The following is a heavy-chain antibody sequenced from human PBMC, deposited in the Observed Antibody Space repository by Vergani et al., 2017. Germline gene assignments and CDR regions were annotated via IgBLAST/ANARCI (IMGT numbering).Heavy chain of an antibody. J-gene: IGHJ4*02. CDR1: GFSFNTYG. CDR2: IGYDGRIK. D-gene: IGHD4-17*01. CDR3: AKDGRENRDYGYFDY. Sequence: QVQLVETGGGVVQPGGSLRIYCATSGFSFNTYGAPWVRQAPGKGLGWVAFIGYDGRIKYNVGSVKGRFTISRDTSNKTLSLQMRSLRADDTAVYYCAKDGRENRDYGYFDYWGQGTLVTVSS. V-gene: IGHV3-30*02.